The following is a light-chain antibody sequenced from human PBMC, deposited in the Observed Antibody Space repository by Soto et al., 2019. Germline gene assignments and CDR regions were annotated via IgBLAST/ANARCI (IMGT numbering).Light chain of an antibody. CDR1: QSISGSY. V-gene: IGKV3-20*01. CDR3: QQYDNSPLT. Sequence: EMGLTHAPGTLGWPPPKVPTLSATASQSISGSYLAWYQQKPGQAPRVVIYGVSRRATGMPDRFSGSGSGTDFALTISRLEPKDFAVYYCQQYDNSPLTFGGGTKVDIK. CDR2: GVS. J-gene: IGKJ4*01.